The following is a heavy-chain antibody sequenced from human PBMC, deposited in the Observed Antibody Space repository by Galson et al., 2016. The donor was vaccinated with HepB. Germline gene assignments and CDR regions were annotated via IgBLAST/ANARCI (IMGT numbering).Heavy chain of an antibody. CDR2: TSGSGDST. V-gene: IGHV3-23*01. D-gene: IGHD5-12*01. CDR1: GFTFSSYA. CDR3: ARVRGSGYPHYGMDV. J-gene: IGHJ6*02. Sequence: SLRLSCAASGFTFSSYAMSWVRQAPGKGLEWVSGTSGSGDSTYYADSVKGRFTFSRDNSQNTLYLQMNSLRAEDTAVYYCARVRGSGYPHYGMDVWGQGTTVTVSS.